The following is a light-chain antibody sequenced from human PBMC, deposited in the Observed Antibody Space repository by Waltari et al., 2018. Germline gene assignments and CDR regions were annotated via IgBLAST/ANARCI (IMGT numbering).Light chain of an antibody. Sequence: QSALTQPASVSGSPGQSITISCTGTSRDVGSYNLVSWYQQHPGKAPKLMIYEGSKRPSGVSNRISGYKSGNTASLTIAGLQAEDEADYYCCSYAGSGTLVFGGGTKLTVL. J-gene: IGLJ2*01. CDR3: CSYAGSGTLV. CDR1: SRDVGSYNL. V-gene: IGLV2-23*01. CDR2: EGS.